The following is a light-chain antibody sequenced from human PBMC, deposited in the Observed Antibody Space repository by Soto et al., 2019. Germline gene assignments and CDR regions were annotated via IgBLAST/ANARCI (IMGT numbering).Light chain of an antibody. V-gene: IGLV2-14*01. CDR2: DVS. J-gene: IGLJ3*02. Sequence: QSVLTQPASVSGSPGQSITISCTGTSSDVGGYNYVSWYQQHPGKAPKLMIYDVSQRPSGVPNRFSGSKSGTSASLAISGLRSEDEADYYCATWDDSLSAWVFGGGTKVTVL. CDR3: ATWDDSLSAWV. CDR1: SSDVGGYNY.